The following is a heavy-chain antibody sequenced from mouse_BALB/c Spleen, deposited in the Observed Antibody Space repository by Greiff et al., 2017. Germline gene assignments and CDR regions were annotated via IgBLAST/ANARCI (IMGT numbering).Heavy chain of an antibody. Sequence: DVKLVESGGGLVKLGGSLKLSCAASGFTFSSYYMSWVRQTPEKRLELVAAINSNGGSTYYPDTVKGRFTISRDNAKNTLYLQMSSLKSEDTALYYCARHGGYDYDDYAMDYWGQGTSVTVSS. J-gene: IGHJ4*01. D-gene: IGHD2-4*01. CDR2: INSNGGST. CDR1: GFTFSSYY. CDR3: ARHGGYDYDDYAMDY. V-gene: IGHV5-6-2*01.